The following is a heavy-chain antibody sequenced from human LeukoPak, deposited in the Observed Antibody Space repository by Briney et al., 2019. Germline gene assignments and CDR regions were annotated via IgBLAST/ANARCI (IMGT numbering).Heavy chain of an antibody. CDR3: AREADYYGSGSYYRY. D-gene: IGHD3-10*01. CDR2: ISAYNGNT. Sequence: GASVKVSCKASGYTFTSYGISWVRQAPGQGLEWMGWISAYNGNTNYAQKLQGRVTMTTDTSTSTAYMELRSLRSDDTAVYYCAREADYYGSGSYYRYWGQGTLVTVSS. V-gene: IGHV1-18*01. CDR1: GYTFTSYG. J-gene: IGHJ4*02.